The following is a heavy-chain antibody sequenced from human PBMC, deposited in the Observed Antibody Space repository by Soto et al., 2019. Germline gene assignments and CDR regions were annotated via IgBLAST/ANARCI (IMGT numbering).Heavy chain of an antibody. Sequence: SETLSLTCTVSGGSISSYYWSWIRQPPGKGLEWIGYIYYSGSTNYNPSLKSRVTISVDTSKNQFSLKLSSVTAADTAVYYCVRFSFDWLPMYYFDYWGQGTLVTVSS. CDR2: IYYSGST. J-gene: IGHJ4*02. CDR1: GGSISSYY. D-gene: IGHD3-9*01. V-gene: IGHV4-59*01. CDR3: VRFSFDWLPMYYFDY.